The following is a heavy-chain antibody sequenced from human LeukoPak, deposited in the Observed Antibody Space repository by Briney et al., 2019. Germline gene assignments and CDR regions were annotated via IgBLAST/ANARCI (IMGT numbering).Heavy chain of an antibody. Sequence: SETLSLTCTVSGGSISSGGYYWSWIRQQPGKGLEWIGYSYYSGSTDYNPSLKRLVTISVDTSKNQFSLRLSSVTAADTAVYYCASARSGAVAATVLDYWGQGTLVTVSS. CDR3: ASARSGAVAATVLDY. CDR1: GGSISSGGYY. V-gene: IGHV4-31*01. CDR2: SYYSGST. D-gene: IGHD6-19*01. J-gene: IGHJ4*02.